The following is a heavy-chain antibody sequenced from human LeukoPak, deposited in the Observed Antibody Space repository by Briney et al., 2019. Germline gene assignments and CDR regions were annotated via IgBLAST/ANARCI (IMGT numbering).Heavy chain of an antibody. J-gene: IGHJ4*02. V-gene: IGHV3-30*18. CDR2: ISYDGGNK. D-gene: IGHD6-19*01. Sequence: GGSLRLSCAASGFTFSNYGMHWVRQAPGKGLEWVAVISYDGGNKYYADSVKGRFTISRDNSKNTLYPQMNSLRAEDTAVYYCAKSGYSSGPTDYWGQGTLVTVSS. CDR3: AKSGYSSGPTDY. CDR1: GFTFSNYG.